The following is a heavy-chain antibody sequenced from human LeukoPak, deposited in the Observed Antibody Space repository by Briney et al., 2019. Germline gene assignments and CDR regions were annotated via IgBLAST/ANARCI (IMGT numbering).Heavy chain of an antibody. V-gene: IGHV3-30*18. D-gene: IGHD4/OR15-4a*01. CDR3: AKGGRGARFLFDY. CDR1: GFTFSSYG. J-gene: IGHJ4*02. CDR2: ISYDGSNK. Sequence: PGGSLRLSCAASGFTFSSYGMHWVRQAPGKGLEWVAVISYDGSNKYYADSVKGRFTISRDNSKNTLYLQMNSLRAEDTAVYYCAKGGRGARFLFDYWGQGTLVTVSS.